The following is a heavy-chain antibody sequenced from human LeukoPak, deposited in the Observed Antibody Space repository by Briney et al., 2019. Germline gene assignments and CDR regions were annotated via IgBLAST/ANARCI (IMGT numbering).Heavy chain of an antibody. V-gene: IGHV4-39*07. CDR1: GGSISSSSYY. CDR2: IYYSGST. Sequence: SETLSLTCTVSGGSISSSSYYWGWIRQPPGKGLEWIGSIYYSGSTYYNPSLKSRVTISVDTSKNQFSLKLSSVTAADTAVYYCAREGGDNYYDSSGQYDYWGQGTLVTVSS. D-gene: IGHD3-22*01. CDR3: AREGGDNYYDSSGQYDY. J-gene: IGHJ4*02.